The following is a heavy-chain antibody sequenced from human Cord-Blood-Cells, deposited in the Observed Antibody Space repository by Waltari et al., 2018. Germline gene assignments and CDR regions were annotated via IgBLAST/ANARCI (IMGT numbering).Heavy chain of an antibody. CDR1: GFTFSSYS. CDR3: AREKGSSSWYWFDP. Sequence: GQLVESGGGLVQPGGSLRLSCAASGFTFSSYSMNWVRQAPGKGLEWVSYISSSSSTIYYADSVKGRFTISRDNAKNSLYLQMNSLRDEGTAVYYCAREKGSSSWYWFDPWGQGTLVTVSS. V-gene: IGHV3-48*02. D-gene: IGHD6-13*01. J-gene: IGHJ5*02. CDR2: ISSSSSTI.